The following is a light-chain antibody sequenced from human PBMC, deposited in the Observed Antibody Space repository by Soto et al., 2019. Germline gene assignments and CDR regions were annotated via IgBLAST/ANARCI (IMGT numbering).Light chain of an antibody. Sequence: DLPMTQSPSSLSASVGDRVTITCRASQSISSYLNWYQQKPGKAPKLLIYAASSLQSGLPSRFSATVSATDFTLTISSLQPEDFATYYFQQSYSTPYTFGQGTNLEIK. CDR2: AAS. V-gene: IGKV1-39*01. J-gene: IGKJ2*01. CDR3: QQSYSTPYT. CDR1: QSISSY.